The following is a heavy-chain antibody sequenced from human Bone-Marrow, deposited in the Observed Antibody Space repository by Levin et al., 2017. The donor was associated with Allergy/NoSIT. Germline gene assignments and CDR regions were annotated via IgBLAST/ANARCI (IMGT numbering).Heavy chain of an antibody. CDR3: ARGEYSSGVLGDNWFDP. Sequence: SETLSLTCAVYGGSFSGYYWSWIRQPPGKGLEWIGEINHSGSTNYNPSLKSRVTISVDTSKNQFSLKLSSVTAADTAVYYCARGEYSSGVLGDNWFDPWGQGTLVTVSS. J-gene: IGHJ5*02. CDR2: INHSGST. V-gene: IGHV4-34*01. D-gene: IGHD6-19*01. CDR1: GGSFSGYY.